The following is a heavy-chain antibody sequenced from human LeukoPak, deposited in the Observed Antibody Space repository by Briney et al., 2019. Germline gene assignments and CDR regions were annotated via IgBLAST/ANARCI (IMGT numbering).Heavy chain of an antibody. V-gene: IGHV4-34*01. CDR3: ASNEVVTTAWDFDY. CDR2: INHSGST. D-gene: IGHD2-21*02. Sequence: SETLSLTCAVYGGSFSGYSWSWIRQPPGKGLESIGHINHSGSTNYNPSLKSRVTISVDTSKKQFSLNLYSVTAADTAVYYCASNEVVTTAWDFDYWGQGTLVTVSS. CDR1: GGSFSGYS. J-gene: IGHJ4*02.